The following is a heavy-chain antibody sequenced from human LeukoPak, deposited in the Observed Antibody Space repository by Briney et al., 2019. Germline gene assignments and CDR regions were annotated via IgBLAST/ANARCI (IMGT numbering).Heavy chain of an antibody. J-gene: IGHJ4*02. CDR1: GFIFSDYG. CDR2: ISSSSSTI. V-gene: IGHV3-48*02. CDR3: ARDSHYGDFLFDY. D-gene: IGHD4-17*01. Sequence: GGSLRLSCAAPGFIFSDYGMSWVRQAPGKGLEWVSYISSSSSTIYYADSVEGRFTISRDNAKNSLYLQMNSLRDEDTAVYYCARDSHYGDFLFDYWGQGTLVTVSS.